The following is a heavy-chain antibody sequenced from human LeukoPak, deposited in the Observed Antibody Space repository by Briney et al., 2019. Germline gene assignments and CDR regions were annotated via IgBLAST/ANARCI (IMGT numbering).Heavy chain of an antibody. J-gene: IGHJ3*02. CDR3: ARIDSSGYYSTWDAFDI. V-gene: IGHV1-18*01. D-gene: IGHD3-22*01. Sequence: ASVKVSCKASGYTFTSYGISWVRQAPGQGLEWMGWISAYNDNTNYAQKLQGRVTMTTDTSTSTAYMELRSLRSDDTAVYYCARIDSSGYYSTWDAFDIWGQGTMVTVSS. CDR2: ISAYNDNT. CDR1: GYTFTSYG.